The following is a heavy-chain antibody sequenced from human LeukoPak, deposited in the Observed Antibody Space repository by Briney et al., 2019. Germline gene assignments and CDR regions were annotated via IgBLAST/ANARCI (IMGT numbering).Heavy chain of an antibody. V-gene: IGHV4-38-2*01. D-gene: IGHD2-15*01. CDR1: AYSISSGYY. Sequence: SETLSLTCAVSAYSISSGYYWGWIRQPPGKGLEWIGSIYHSGSTYYNPSLKSRVTISVDTSKTQFSLKLSSVTAADTAVYYCARVQGYCSGGSCFRPHNWFDPWGQGTLVTVSS. CDR3: ARVQGYCSGGSCFRPHNWFDP. CDR2: IYHSGST. J-gene: IGHJ5*02.